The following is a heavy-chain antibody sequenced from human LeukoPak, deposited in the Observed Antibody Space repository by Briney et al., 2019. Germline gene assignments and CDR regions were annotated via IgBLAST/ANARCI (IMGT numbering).Heavy chain of an antibody. J-gene: IGHJ6*04. Sequence: GESLKISCKGSGYSFTSYWISWVRQMPGKGLEWMGRIDPSDSYTNYSPSFQGHVTISADKSISTAYLQWSSLKASDTAMYYCARLLIAAAGTGWYYCYGMDVWGKGTTVTVSS. V-gene: IGHV5-10-1*01. D-gene: IGHD6-13*01. CDR1: GYSFTSYW. CDR3: ARLLIAAAGTGWYYCYGMDV. CDR2: IDPSDSYT.